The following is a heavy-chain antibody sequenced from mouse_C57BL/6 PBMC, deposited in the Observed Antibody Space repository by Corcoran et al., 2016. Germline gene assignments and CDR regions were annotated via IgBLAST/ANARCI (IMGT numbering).Heavy chain of an antibody. D-gene: IGHD2-4*01. CDR3: ARRGDYDVRSAY. CDR2: INPNNGGT. CDR1: GYTFTDYY. Sequence: EVQLQQSGPELVKPGASVKISCKASGYTFTDYYMNWVKQSHGKSLEWIGDINPNNGGTSYNQKFKGKATLTVDKSSSTAYMELRSLTSEDTAVYYCARRGDYDVRSAYWGQGTLVTVSA. J-gene: IGHJ3*01. V-gene: IGHV1-26*01.